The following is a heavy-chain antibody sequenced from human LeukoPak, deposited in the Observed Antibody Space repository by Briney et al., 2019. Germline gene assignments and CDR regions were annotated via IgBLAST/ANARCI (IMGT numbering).Heavy chain of an antibody. D-gene: IGHD3-10*01. Sequence: GGSLRLSCAASGFTFSSYEMNWVRQAPGKGLEWVSYTSSSGSSTYYADSVKGRFTISRDNAKNSLYLQMNSLRAEDTAVYYCARVRASLDYWGQGTLVTVSS. CDR3: ARVRASLDY. J-gene: IGHJ4*02. CDR2: TSSSGSST. CDR1: GFTFSSYE. V-gene: IGHV3-48*03.